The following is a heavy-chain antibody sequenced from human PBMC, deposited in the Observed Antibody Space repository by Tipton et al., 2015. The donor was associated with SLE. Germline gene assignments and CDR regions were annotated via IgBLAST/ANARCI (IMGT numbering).Heavy chain of an antibody. V-gene: IGHV4-34*01. J-gene: IGHJ5*02. CDR2: INHSGST. CDR1: GGSFSGYY. CDR3: ARVRDFFDTSAAYSGWFDP. Sequence: LRLSCAVYGGSFSGYYWSWIRQPPGKGLEWIGEINHSGSTNYNPSLKSRVTISVDTSKNQFSLKLSSVTAADTAVYYCARVRDFFDTSAAYSGWFDPWGQGTLVTVSS. D-gene: IGHD3-22*01.